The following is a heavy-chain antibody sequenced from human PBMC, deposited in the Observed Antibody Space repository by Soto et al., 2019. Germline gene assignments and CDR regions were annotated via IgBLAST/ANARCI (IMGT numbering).Heavy chain of an antibody. V-gene: IGHV4-59*01. CDR2: IYYSGST. D-gene: IGHD6-6*01. CDR3: ARSLAARGGNWFDP. J-gene: IGHJ5*02. CDR1: GGSISSYY. Sequence: SETLSLTCTVSGGSISSYYWSWIRQPPGKGLEWIGYIYYSGSTNYNPSLKSRVTISVDTSKNQFSLNLSSVTAADTAVYYCARSLAARGGNWFDPWGQGTLVTVSS.